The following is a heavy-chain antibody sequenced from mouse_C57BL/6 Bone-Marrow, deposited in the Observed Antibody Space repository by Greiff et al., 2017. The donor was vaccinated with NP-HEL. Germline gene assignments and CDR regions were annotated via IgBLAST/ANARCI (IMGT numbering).Heavy chain of an antibody. CDR3: ARDGRLRRAMDY. Sequence: EVQRVESGGGLVKPGGSLKLSCAASGFTFSSYAMSWVRQTPEKRLEWVATISDGGSYTYYPDNVKGRFTISRDNAKNNLYLQMSHLKSEDTAMYYCARDGRLRRAMDYWGQGTSVTVSS. CDR1: GFTFSSYA. J-gene: IGHJ4*01. V-gene: IGHV5-4*01. CDR2: ISDGGSYT. D-gene: IGHD2-4*01.